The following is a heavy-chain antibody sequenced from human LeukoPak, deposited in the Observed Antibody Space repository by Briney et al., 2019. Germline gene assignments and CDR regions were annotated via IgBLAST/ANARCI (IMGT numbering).Heavy chain of an antibody. CDR3: ARANDYYYYYMDV. V-gene: IGHV4-59*01. CDR2: IYYSGST. CDR1: GGSISSYY. J-gene: IGHJ6*03. Sequence: SETLSLTCTVSGGSISSYYWSWIRQPPGKGLVWIGYIYYSGSTNYNPSLKSRVTISVDTSKTQFSLKLSSVTAADTAVYYCARANDYYYYYMDVWGKGTTVTVSS.